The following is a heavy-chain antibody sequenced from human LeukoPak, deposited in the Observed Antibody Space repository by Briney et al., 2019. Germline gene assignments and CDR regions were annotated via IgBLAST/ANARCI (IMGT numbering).Heavy chain of an antibody. CDR3: ARLVVAAAGGYYFDS. CDR2: IYYSGST. V-gene: IGHV4-59*11. CDR1: GASISTQY. Sequence: PSETLSLTCTVSGASISTQYWSCIWQPPGSGLKWRGHIYYSGSTYYNPSLKSRLGVSVDRSKNQFSLELSSVTAADTAVYYCARLVVAAAGGYYFDSWGQGTMVTVSP. J-gene: IGHJ4*02. D-gene: IGHD2-2*01.